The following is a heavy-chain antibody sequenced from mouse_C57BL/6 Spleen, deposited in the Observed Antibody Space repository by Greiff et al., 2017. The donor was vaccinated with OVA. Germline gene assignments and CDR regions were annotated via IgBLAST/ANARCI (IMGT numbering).Heavy chain of an antibody. D-gene: IGHD1-1*01. Sequence: EVQLQQSGPELVKPGASVKISCKASGYTFTDYYMNWVKQSHGKSLEWIGDINPNNGGTSYNQKFKGKATLTVDKSSSTAYMELRSLTSEDSAVYYCPRRLYYYGPFDDWGQGTTLTVSS. CDR3: PRRLYYYGPFDD. J-gene: IGHJ2*01. V-gene: IGHV1-26*01. CDR2: INPNNGGT. CDR1: GYTFTDYY.